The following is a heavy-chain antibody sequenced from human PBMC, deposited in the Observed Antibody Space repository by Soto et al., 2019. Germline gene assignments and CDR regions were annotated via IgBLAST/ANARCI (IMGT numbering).Heavy chain of an antibody. D-gene: IGHD2-2*01. J-gene: IGHJ5*02. CDR1: GFTFSTTG. Sequence: QVHLVESGGGVVQPGRSLRRSCAASGFTFSTTGMHWARQAPAKGLEWVALISHDGGVTHYTDSVKGRFTISRDTSNNSVYLQMNSLSPEDTAMYHCATDIYAAGWYNYFDPWGQGTLVTVSS. CDR2: ISHDGGVT. V-gene: IGHV3-30*03. CDR3: ATDIYAAGWYNYFDP.